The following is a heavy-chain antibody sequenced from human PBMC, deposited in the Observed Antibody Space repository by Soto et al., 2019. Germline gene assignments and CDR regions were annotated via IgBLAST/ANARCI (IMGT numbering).Heavy chain of an antibody. D-gene: IGHD2-21*01. Sequence: QVQLQESGPGLVKPSQTLSLTCTVSGDSISRGGYYWNWLRQHPRKGLEWIGYIYHSGSTIYNPSLKSRVTISVATSKNRLSLELSNVTAADTAVYYCARDGAGAYGLGWFDPWGQGILVPVSS. J-gene: IGHJ5*02. CDR1: GDSISRGGYY. CDR2: IYHSGST. V-gene: IGHV4-31*03. CDR3: ARDGAGAYGLGWFDP.